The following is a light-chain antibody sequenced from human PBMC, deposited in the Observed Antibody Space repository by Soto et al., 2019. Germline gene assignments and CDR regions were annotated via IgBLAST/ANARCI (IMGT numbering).Light chain of an antibody. CDR3: QVWDSSSDQGV. J-gene: IGLJ3*02. V-gene: IGLV3-21*02. CDR1: KIESKS. Sequence: SYELTQPPSVSVAPGQTATITCEENKIESKSVHWYQQKPGQAPVLVLYDDTDRPSGISERFSGSNSGNTATLTISRVEAGDEADYYCQVWDSSSDQGVFGGGTKLNVL. CDR2: DDT.